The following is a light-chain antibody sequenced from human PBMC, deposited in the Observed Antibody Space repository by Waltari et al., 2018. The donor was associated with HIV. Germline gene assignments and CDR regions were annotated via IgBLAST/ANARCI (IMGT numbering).Light chain of an antibody. CDR3: AAWDDSLSGWV. Sequence: TISCSGSSSNIGSNYVYWYQQLPGTTPQLLIYRNNQRPSGVPDRFSGPKSGTSASLAISGLRSEDEADYYCAAWDDSLSGWVFGGGTKLTVL. J-gene: IGLJ3*02. V-gene: IGLV1-47*01. CDR1: SSNIGSNY. CDR2: RNN.